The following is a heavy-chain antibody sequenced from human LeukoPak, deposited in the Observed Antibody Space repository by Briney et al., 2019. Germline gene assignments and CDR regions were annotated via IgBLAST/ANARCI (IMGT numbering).Heavy chain of an antibody. D-gene: IGHD3-10*01. V-gene: IGHV4-4*02. CDR3: ARGRRITMVRGVLPPYANFDY. J-gene: IGHJ4*02. Sequence: SGTLSLTCAVSGGSISSSNWWSWVRQPPGKGLEWSGEIYHSGSTNYNPSLKSRVTISVDKSKNQFSLKLSSVTAADTAVYYCARGRRITMVRGVLPPYANFDYWGQGTLVTVSS. CDR2: IYHSGST. CDR1: GGSISSSNW.